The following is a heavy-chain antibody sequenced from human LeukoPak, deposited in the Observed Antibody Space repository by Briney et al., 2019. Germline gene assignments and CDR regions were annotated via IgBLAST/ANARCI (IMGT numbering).Heavy chain of an antibody. CDR2: ISGSGGST. J-gene: IGHJ4*02. Sequence: GGSLRLSCAASGFTFSSYAMSWVRQAPGKGLEGVSAISGSGGSTYYAASVKGRFTISRDNSKNTLYLQMNSLRAEDTAVYYCAKVSAGRAIYCSSTSCYGPTFDYWGQGTLVTVSS. CDR1: GFTFSSYA. V-gene: IGHV3-23*01. CDR3: AKVSAGRAIYCSSTSCYGPTFDY. D-gene: IGHD2-2*01.